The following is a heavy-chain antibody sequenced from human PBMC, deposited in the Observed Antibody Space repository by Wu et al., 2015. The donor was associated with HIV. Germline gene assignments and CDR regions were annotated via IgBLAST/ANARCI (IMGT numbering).Heavy chain of an antibody. CDR2: INPNSGGT. Sequence: QVQLVQSGAEVKKPGASVKVSCKASGYTFTGYYMHWVRQAPGQGLEWMGWINPNSGGTNYAQKFQGRVTMTRDTSISTAYMELSRLRSDDTAVYYCAMEYSSSYYYYYYMDVVGTKGPRSPSP. J-gene: IGHJ6*03. CDR1: GYTFTGYY. V-gene: IGHV1-2*02. D-gene: IGHD6-6*01. CDR3: AMEYSSSYYYYYYMDV.